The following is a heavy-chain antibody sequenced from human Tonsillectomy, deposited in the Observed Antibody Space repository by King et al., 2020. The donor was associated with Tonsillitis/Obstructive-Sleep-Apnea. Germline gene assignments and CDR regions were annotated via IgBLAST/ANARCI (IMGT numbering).Heavy chain of an antibody. CDR2: INTNTGNP. CDR3: ARGTVQLPAAMRAGAEYYDYYMDV. CDR1: GYTFTSYA. J-gene: IGHJ6*03. D-gene: IGHD2-2*01. Sequence: VQLVESGSELKKPGASVKVSCKASGYTFTSYAMNWVRQAPGQGLEWMGCINTNTGNPTYAQGFTGRFVFSLDTSVSTAYLQISSLKAEDTAVYYCARGTVQLPAAMRAGAEYYDYYMDVWGKGTTVTVSS. V-gene: IGHV7-4-1*02.